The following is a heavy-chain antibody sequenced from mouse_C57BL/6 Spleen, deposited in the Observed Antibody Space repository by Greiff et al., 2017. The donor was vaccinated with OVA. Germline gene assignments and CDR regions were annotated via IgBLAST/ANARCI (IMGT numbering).Heavy chain of an antibody. J-gene: IGHJ3*01. CDR3: AREDYGSSYVSFAY. V-gene: IGHV5-4*01. CDR2: ISDGGSYT. Sequence: DVHLVESGGGLVKPGGSLKLSCAASGFTFSSYAMSWVRQTPEKRLEWVATISDGGSYTYYPDNVKGRFTISRDNAKNNLYLQMSHLKSEDTAMYYCAREDYGSSYVSFAYWGQGTLVTVSA. D-gene: IGHD1-1*01. CDR1: GFTFSSYA.